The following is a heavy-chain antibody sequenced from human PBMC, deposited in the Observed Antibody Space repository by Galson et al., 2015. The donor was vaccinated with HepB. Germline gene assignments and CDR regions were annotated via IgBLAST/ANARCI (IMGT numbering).Heavy chain of an antibody. J-gene: IGHJ6*03. V-gene: IGHV1-8*01. D-gene: IGHD6-19*01. Sequence: SVKVSCKASGYTFTSYDINWVRQATGQGLEWMGWMNPNSGNTGYAQKFQGRVTMTRNTSISTAYMELSSLRSEDTAVYYCARGDRESSGWWIYYYYMDVWGKGTTVTVSS. CDR2: MNPNSGNT. CDR3: ARGDRESSGWWIYYYYMDV. CDR1: GYTFTSYD.